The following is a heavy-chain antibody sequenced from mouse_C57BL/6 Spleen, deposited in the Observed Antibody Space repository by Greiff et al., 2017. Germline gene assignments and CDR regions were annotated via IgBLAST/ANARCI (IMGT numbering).Heavy chain of an antibody. CDR3: ARAIYYYGSSGSYFDY. D-gene: IGHD1-1*01. CDR2: INPNNGGT. CDR1: GYTFTDYN. Sequence: VQLQQSGPELVKPGASVKMSCKASGYTFTDYNMHWVKQSHGKSLEWIGYINPNNGGTSYNQKFKGKATLTVNKSSSTAYMELRSLTSEDSAVYYCARAIYYYGSSGSYFDYWGQGTTLTVSS. V-gene: IGHV1-22*01. J-gene: IGHJ2*01.